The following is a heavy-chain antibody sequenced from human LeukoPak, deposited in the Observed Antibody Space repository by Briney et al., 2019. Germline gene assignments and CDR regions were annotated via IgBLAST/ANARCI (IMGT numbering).Heavy chain of an antibody. D-gene: IGHD3-3*01. V-gene: IGHV4-30-2*01. J-gene: IGHJ5*02. Sequence: PSQTLSLTCTVSGGSISSDGYYWSWIRQPPGEDLEWIGYIYHSGSTYYNPSLKSRVTMSVDTSKNQFSLKLSSVTAADTAVYYCARGQVLRFLEWGYNWFDPWGQGTLVTVSS. CDR1: GGSISSDGYY. CDR3: ARGQVLRFLEWGYNWFDP. CDR2: IYHSGST.